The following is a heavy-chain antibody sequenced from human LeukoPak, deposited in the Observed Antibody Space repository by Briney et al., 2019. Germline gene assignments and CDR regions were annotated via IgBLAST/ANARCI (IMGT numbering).Heavy chain of an antibody. CDR2: INPNNGVT. CDR3: ATDHCTRTNCYEDYYHGMDV. Sequence: ASVKVSCKASGYTFTGYHMHWVRQAPGQGLEWMGWINPNNGVTEYAQEFQGRVTMTRDTSLSTAYMELSRLRSDDTAVYYCATDHCTRTNCYEDYYHGMDVWGQGTTVTVSS. CDR1: GYTFTGYH. J-gene: IGHJ6*02. D-gene: IGHD2-2*01. V-gene: IGHV1-2*02.